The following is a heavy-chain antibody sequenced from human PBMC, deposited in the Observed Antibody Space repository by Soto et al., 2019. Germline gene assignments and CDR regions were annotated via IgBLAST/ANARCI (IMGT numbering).Heavy chain of an antibody. J-gene: IGHJ4*02. CDR1: GFTFNDYW. Sequence: EVQLVESGGGLVQPGGSLRLSCEASGFTFNDYWMHWVRQVPGKGLVWVSRIKSDGSSTSYADSVKGRFTIPRDNAKNTLYPQMNSLSVDDSAVYYCARGGPDNHSTRGSRVAAFWGQGTLVTVS. V-gene: IGHV3-74*01. CDR3: ARGGPDNHSTRGSRVAAF. CDR2: IKSDGSST. D-gene: IGHD2-15*01.